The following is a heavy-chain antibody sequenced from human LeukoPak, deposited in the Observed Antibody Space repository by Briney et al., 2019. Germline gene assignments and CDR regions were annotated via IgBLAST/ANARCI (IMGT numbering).Heavy chain of an antibody. CDR1: GYTFTSNY. CDR2: INPNSGGT. J-gene: IGHJ4*02. V-gene: IGHV1-2*02. D-gene: IGHD3-3*01. CDR3: ARGGTTIFGVVIIQYFDY. Sequence: ASAKVSCKASGYTFTSNYIHWVRQAPGQGLEWMGWINPNSGGTNYAQKFQGRVTMTRDTSISTAYMELSRLRSDDTAVYYCARGGTTIFGVVIIQYFDYWGQGTLVTVSS.